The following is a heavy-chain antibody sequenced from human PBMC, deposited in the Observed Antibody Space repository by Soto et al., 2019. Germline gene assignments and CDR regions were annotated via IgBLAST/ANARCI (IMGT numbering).Heavy chain of an antibody. CDR2: IYHSGGT. J-gene: IGHJ4*02. Sequence: KPSETLSLTCAVSSGSISSSNWWSWVRQPPGKGLEWIGEIYHSGGTNYNPSLKSRVTISVDKSKNQFSLKLSSVTATDTAVYYCARRWLRLSVFDYWGQGTLVTVSS. CDR3: ARRWLRLSVFDY. CDR1: SGSISSSNW. V-gene: IGHV4-4*02. D-gene: IGHD5-12*01.